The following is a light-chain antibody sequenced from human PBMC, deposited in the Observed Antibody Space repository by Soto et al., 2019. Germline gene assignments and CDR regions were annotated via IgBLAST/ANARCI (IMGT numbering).Light chain of an antibody. J-gene: IGLJ7*01. V-gene: IGLV2-14*01. Sequence: QSALTQSASVSGSPGQSITISCTGTSSDVGGYNYVSWYQQHPGEAPKLIIYDVSNRPSGVSTRFSGSKSGNTASLTISGLQAEDEADYSCSSYTSTNSWVFGGGTQLTVL. CDR2: DVS. CDR1: SSDVGGYNY. CDR3: SSYTSTNSWV.